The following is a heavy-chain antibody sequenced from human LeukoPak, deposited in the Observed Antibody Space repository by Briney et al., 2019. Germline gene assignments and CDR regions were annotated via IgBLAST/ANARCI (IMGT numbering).Heavy chain of an antibody. CDR2: IYYSGST. J-gene: IGHJ4*02. V-gene: IGHV4-59*01. Sequence: SETLSLTCTVSGGSISSYYWGWIRQPPGKGLEWIGYIYYSGSTNYNPSLKSRVTISVDTSKNQFSLKLSSVTAADTAVYYCARDSSSGWYREYYFDYWGQGTLVTVSS. CDR3: ARDSSSGWYREYYFDY. D-gene: IGHD6-19*01. CDR1: GGSISSYY.